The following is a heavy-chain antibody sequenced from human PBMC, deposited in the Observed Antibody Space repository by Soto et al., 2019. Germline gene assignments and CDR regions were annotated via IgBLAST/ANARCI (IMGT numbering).Heavy chain of an antibody. D-gene: IGHD6-13*01. CDR1: GFTFSSYG. CDR3: ARTAGGRVRGALDI. Sequence: QVQLEESGGGVVQPGTSLRLSCVASGFTFSSYGMHWVRQAPGKGLEWVAVKPNTENKKYYPDPVKGRFTISRDNSQNTLFLQMDSLMSEDTAVYYCARTAGGRVRGALDIWGQGTMVTVS. J-gene: IGHJ3*02. CDR2: KPNTENKK. V-gene: IGHV3-30-3*01.